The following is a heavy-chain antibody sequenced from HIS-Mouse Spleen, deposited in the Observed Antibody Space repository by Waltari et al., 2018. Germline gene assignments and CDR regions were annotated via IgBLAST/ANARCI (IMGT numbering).Heavy chain of an antibody. V-gene: IGHV4-59*08. CDR3: ARRSLMSYYDFWSGYSDAFDI. J-gene: IGHJ3*02. CDR2: IYYSGST. D-gene: IGHD3-3*01. Sequence: QVQLQESGPGLVKPSETLSLTCTVSGGSISSYYWSWIRQPPGKGLEWIGYIYYSGSTNYNPSLKSRVTISVETSKNQFSLKLSSVTAADTAVYYCARRSLMSYYDFWSGYSDAFDIWGQGTMVTVSS. CDR1: GGSISSYY.